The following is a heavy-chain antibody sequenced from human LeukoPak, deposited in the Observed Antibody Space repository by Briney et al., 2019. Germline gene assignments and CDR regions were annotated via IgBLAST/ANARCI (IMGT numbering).Heavy chain of an antibody. CDR3: AREGFNREIDI. D-gene: IGHD1-26*01. J-gene: IGHJ3*02. CDR1: GGSISSGSYY. V-gene: IGHV4-61*02. CDR2: IYTSGST. Sequence: SGTLSLTCTVSGGSISSGSYYWSWIRQPAGKGLEWIGRIYTSGSTNYNPSLKSRVTISVDTSKNQFSLKLSSVTAADTAVYYCAREGFNREIDIWGQGTMVTVSS.